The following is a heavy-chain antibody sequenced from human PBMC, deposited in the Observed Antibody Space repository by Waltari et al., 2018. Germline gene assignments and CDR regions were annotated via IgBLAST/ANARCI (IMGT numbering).Heavy chain of an antibody. CDR2: INPNSGGT. J-gene: IGHJ4*02. CDR1: GYTFTGYY. Sequence: QVQLVQSGAEVKKPGASVKVSCKASGYTFTGYYMHWVRQAPGQGLEWMGWINPNSGGTNDEQKFQGRVTMTRDASISTAYMELSRLRSDDTAVYYCAREETGPIDYWGQGTLVTVSS. V-gene: IGHV1-2*02. CDR3: AREETGPIDY. D-gene: IGHD7-27*01.